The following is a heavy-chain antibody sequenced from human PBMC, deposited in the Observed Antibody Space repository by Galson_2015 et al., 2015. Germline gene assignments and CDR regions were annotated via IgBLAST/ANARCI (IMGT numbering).Heavy chain of an antibody. CDR1: GFTFSNAW. V-gene: IGHV3-15*01. CDR2: IKSKTDGGTT. CDR3: TTHSSSARYMDV. Sequence: SLRLSCAASGFTFSNAWVSWVRQAPGKGLEWVGRIKSKTDGGTTDYAAPVKGRFTISRDDSKNTLYLQMNSLKTEDTAVYYCTTHSSSARYMDVWGKGTTVTVSS. D-gene: IGHD6-6*01. J-gene: IGHJ6*03.